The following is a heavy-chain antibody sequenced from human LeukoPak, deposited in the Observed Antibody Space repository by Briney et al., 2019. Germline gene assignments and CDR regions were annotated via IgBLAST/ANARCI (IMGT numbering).Heavy chain of an antibody. V-gene: IGHV3-9*01. J-gene: IGHJ6*02. CDR3: AKSSYDYCNYAYYYGMDV. CDR1: GFTFDDYA. CDR2: ISWNSGSI. D-gene: IGHD4-11*01. Sequence: GRSLRISCAASGFTFDDYAMHWVRQAPGKGLEWVSGISWNSGSIGYADSVKGRFTISRDNAKNSLYLQMNSLRAEDTALYYCAKSSYDYCNYAYYYGMDVWGQGTTVTVSS.